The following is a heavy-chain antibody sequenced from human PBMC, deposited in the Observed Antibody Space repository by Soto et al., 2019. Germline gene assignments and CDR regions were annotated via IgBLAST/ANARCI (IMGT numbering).Heavy chain of an antibody. CDR2: MKQDGSEK. CDR1: GFTLSDYW. CDR3: ARERHYYDSGGYIDH. J-gene: IGHJ5*02. Sequence: GGSLRLSCAASGFTLSDYWMTWVRQAPGKGLEWVAHMKQDGSEKYYVDSVKGRFTISRDNAKNSLYLQMNSLRADDTAVYYCARERHYYDSGGYIDHWGQGTRVTVSS. V-gene: IGHV3-7*03. D-gene: IGHD3-22*01.